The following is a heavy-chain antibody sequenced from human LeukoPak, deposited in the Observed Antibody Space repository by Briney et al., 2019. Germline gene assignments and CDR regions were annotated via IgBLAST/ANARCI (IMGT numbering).Heavy chain of an antibody. J-gene: IGHJ4*02. CDR1: GFTFDDYA. CDR2: INWNGGNT. Sequence: PGGSLRLSCAASGFTFDDYAMNWVRQAPGKGLEWVAGINWNGGNTGYAETVKGRFTISRDNAKNSLYLQMNSLRAEDTAVYYCARKAVAGSFDYWGQGTLVTVSS. D-gene: IGHD6-19*01. V-gene: IGHV3-20*04. CDR3: ARKAVAGSFDY.